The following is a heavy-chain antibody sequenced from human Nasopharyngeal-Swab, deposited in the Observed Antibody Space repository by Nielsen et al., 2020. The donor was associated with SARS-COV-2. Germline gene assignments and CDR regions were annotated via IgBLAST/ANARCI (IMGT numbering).Heavy chain of an antibody. J-gene: IGHJ5*01. Sequence: GESLKISCAISGVTFSTSWMHWIRQAPGKGLVWVSRISPDGRSTTYADSVKGRFTISRDNAKNTLYLQMNSLRDEDTAVYYCARVPSGSYWYNCWGQGTLVTVSS. CDR2: ISPDGRST. V-gene: IGHV3-74*01. D-gene: IGHD1-26*01. CDR1: GVTFSTSW. CDR3: ARVPSGSYWYNC.